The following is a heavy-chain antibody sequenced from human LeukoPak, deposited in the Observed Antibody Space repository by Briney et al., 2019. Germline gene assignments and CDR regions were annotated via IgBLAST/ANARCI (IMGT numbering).Heavy chain of an antibody. Sequence: GGSLRLSCAASGFTFSSYSMNWVRQAPGQGLEWVSFISGSSTYIWYADSVKGRFTISRDNAKNSLYLQMNSLRAEDTAVYYCASSPYVHWGQGTLVTVSS. J-gene: IGHJ4*02. D-gene: IGHD3-16*01. CDR3: ASSPYVH. CDR2: ISGSSTYI. CDR1: GFTFSSYS. V-gene: IGHV3-21*01.